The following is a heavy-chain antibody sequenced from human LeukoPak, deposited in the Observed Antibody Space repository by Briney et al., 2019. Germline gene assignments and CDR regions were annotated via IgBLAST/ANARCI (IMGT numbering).Heavy chain of an antibody. CDR2: INPNSGGT. D-gene: IGHD2-8*01. CDR1: GYTFTGYY. J-gene: IGHJ5*02. Sequence: ASVKVSCKASGYTFTGYYMHWVRQAPGQGLEWMGWINPNSGGTNYAQKFQGRVTMTRDTSISTAYMELSSLRSEDTAVYYCARDSCTNGVCVNWFDPWGQGTLVTVSS. CDR3: ARDSCTNGVCVNWFDP. V-gene: IGHV1-2*02.